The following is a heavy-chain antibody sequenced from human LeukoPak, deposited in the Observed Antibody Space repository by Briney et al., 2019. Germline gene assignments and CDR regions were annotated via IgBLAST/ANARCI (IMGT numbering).Heavy chain of an antibody. CDR3: ARAARSGYPIRAFDI. D-gene: IGHD3-3*01. Sequence: PSETLSLTCTVSGGSISSYYWSWIRRPAGKGLEWIGRIYTSGSTNYNPSLKSRVTMSVDTSKNQFSLKLSSVTAADTAVYYCARAARSGYPIRAFDIWGQGSMVTVSS. CDR1: GGSISSYY. J-gene: IGHJ3*02. V-gene: IGHV4-4*07. CDR2: IYTSGST.